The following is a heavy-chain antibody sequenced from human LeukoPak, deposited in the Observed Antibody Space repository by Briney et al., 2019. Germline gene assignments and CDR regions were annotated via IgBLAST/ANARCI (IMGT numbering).Heavy chain of an antibody. CDR1: GFTFDDYA. CDR3: AKDIVVVPAAVRREPSYYHYGMDV. V-gene: IGHV3-43D*04. D-gene: IGHD2-2*01. Sequence: GGSLRLSCAASGFTFDDYAMHWVRQAPGKGLEWVSLISWDGGSTYYADSVKGRFTISRDNSKNSLYLQMNSLRAEDTALYYCAKDIVVVPAAVRREPSYYHYGMDVWGKGTTVTVSP. CDR2: ISWDGGST. J-gene: IGHJ6*04.